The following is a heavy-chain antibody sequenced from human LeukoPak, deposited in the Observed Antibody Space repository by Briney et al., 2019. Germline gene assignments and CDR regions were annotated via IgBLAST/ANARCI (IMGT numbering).Heavy chain of an antibody. Sequence: PGGSLRLSCAASGFTFSGLAMSWARRAPGGGLEGASAISGSGGSTYYADSVKGRFTISRDNSKNTLYLQMNSLRAEDTAVYYCAKGNDFWSGYCFDYWGQGTLVTVSS. CDR2: ISGSGGST. J-gene: IGHJ4*02. V-gene: IGHV3-23*01. CDR1: GFTFSGLA. D-gene: IGHD3-3*01. CDR3: AKGNDFWSGYCFDY.